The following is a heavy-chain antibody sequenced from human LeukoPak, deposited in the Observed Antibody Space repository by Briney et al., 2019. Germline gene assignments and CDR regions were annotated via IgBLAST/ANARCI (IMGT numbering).Heavy chain of an antibody. CDR2: INWDGGST. V-gene: IGHV3-20*04. CDR3: ARVSVGGYYYYYYYMDV. Sequence: GGSLRLSCAASGFTFEDYGMSWVRQAPGKGLEWVSGINWDGGSTGYADSVKGRFTISRDNARNSLYLQMNSLRAEDTALYYCARVSVGGYYYYYYYMDVWGKGTTVTVSS. J-gene: IGHJ6*03. CDR1: GFTFEDYG. D-gene: IGHD4-23*01.